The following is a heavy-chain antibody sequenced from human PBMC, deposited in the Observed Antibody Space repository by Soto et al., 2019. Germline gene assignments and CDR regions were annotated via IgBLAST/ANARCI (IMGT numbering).Heavy chain of an antibody. CDR3: ARNSGTYTRDFDY. D-gene: IGHD1-26*01. V-gene: IGHV3-74*03. CDR2: INSDGYST. CDR1: VFTFVSYW. J-gene: IGHJ4*02. Sequence: GWSLRLSCASSVFTFVSYWMHWVRQAPGKGLVWVSRINSDGYSTMYADSVKGRFTISRDNAKDTLYLQMSSLRAEDTAVYYCARNSGTYTRDFDYWGQGTVVTVS.